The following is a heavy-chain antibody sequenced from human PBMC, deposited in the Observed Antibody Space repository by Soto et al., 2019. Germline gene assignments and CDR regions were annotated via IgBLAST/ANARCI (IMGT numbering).Heavy chain of an antibody. CDR2: IDPSDSYT. Sequence: GESLKISCKGSGYSFTSYWISWVRQMPGKGLEWMGRIDPSDSYTNYSPSFQGHVTISAAKSISTAYLQWSSLKASDTAMYYCARHPRYYYDSSGYYPFDYWGQGTLVTVSS. D-gene: IGHD3-22*01. J-gene: IGHJ4*02. CDR1: GYSFTSYW. V-gene: IGHV5-10-1*01. CDR3: ARHPRYYYDSSGYYPFDY.